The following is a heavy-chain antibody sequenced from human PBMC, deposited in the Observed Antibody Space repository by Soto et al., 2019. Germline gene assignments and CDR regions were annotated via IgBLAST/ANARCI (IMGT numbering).Heavy chain of an antibody. V-gene: IGHV3-74*01. CDR1: GFTFSSYW. CDR2: INSDGSST. Sequence: EVQLVESGGGLVQPGESLRLSCAASGFTFSSYWMHWVRQAPGKGLVWVSRINSDGSSTSYAGSVKGRFTISRDNAKNTLYLQMNSLRAEDTAVYYCVSTSRVVAAATREDYWGQGTLVTVSS. D-gene: IGHD2-15*01. CDR3: VSTSRVVAAATREDY. J-gene: IGHJ4*02.